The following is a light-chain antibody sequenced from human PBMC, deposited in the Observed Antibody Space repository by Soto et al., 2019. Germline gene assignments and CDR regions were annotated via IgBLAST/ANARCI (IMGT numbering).Light chain of an antibody. CDR3: QQHNQWPIT. CDR1: QSVNNF. V-gene: IGKV3-11*01. Sequence: EIVLTQSPATLSLSPGERATLSCRASQSVNNFLAWYQQRPGQAPRLLMYEASNRATGVPARFSGSGSGTDFTLTINSLQSEDSAVYYCQQHNQWPITFGQGTRLEIK. CDR2: EAS. J-gene: IGKJ5*01.